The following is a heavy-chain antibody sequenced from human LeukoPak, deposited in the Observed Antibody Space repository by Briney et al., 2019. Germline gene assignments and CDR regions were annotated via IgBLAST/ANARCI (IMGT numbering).Heavy chain of an antibody. D-gene: IGHD4-23*01. J-gene: IGHJ4*02. CDR3: AKAHGGNSGRQYYFDY. CDR1: GFTFSSYS. V-gene: IGHV3-21*01. CDR2: ISSSSSYI. Sequence: GGSLRLSCAASGFTFSSYSMNWVRQAPGKGLEWVSSISSSSSYIYYADSVKGRFTISRDNAKNSLYLQMNSLRAEDTAVYYCAKAHGGNSGRQYYFDYWGQGTLVTVSS.